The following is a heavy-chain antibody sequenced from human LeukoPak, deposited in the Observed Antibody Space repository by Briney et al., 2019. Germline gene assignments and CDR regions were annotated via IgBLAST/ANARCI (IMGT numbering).Heavy chain of an antibody. CDR2: IYSSGTT. Sequence: SETLSLTCVVSGGSLHRSFWTWVRQPPGKGLEWIGRIYSSGTTDYSPSLKSRLTISIDTSKNQFSLRLASVTAADTAVYYCGRRPAVDGPVDNWGQGILVAVSS. D-gene: IGHD3/OR15-3a*01. CDR1: GGSLHRSF. V-gene: IGHV4-59*01. CDR3: GRRPAVDGPVDN. J-gene: IGHJ4*02.